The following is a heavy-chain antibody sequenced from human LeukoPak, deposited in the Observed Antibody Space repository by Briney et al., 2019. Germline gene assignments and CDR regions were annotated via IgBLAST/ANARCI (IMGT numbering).Heavy chain of an antibody. CDR2: IYYSGST. CDR1: GGSISSYY. Sequence: SETLSLTCTVSGGSISSYYWSWIRQPPGKGLEGIGYIYYSGSTDYNPSLKSRVTISVDTSKNQFSLKLSSVTAADTAVYYCARDRPGGGVDAFDIWGQGTMVTVSS. CDR3: ARDRPGGGVDAFDI. V-gene: IGHV4-59*01. D-gene: IGHD3-16*01. J-gene: IGHJ3*02.